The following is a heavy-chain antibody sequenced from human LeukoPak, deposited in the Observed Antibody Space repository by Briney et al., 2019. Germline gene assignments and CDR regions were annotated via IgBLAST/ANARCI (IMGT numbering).Heavy chain of an antibody. CDR2: IYYSGST. CDR3: AREGSTGPAAPFDY. Sequence: PSETLSLTCTVSGDSISSGDYYWSWIRQPPGKGLEWIGYIYYSGSTYYNPSLKSRVTISVDTSKNQFSLKLSSVTAADTAVYYCAREGSTGPAAPFDYWGQGTLVTVSS. J-gene: IGHJ4*02. V-gene: IGHV4-30-4*08. CDR1: GDSISSGDYY. D-gene: IGHD2-2*01.